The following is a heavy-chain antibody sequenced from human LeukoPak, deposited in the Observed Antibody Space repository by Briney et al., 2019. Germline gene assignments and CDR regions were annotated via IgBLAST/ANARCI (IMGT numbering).Heavy chain of an antibody. D-gene: IGHD3-22*01. CDR2: ISAYNGNT. CDR3: ARADYYDSRGYYYENACDY. Sequence: ASVKVSCKASGYTFTSHGITWVRQAPGQGLEWMGWISAYNGNTNYAQKLQGRVTLTTDTSTSTAYMELRSLRSDDTAVYYCARADYYDSRGYYYENACDYWGQGTLVTVSS. V-gene: IGHV1-18*01. J-gene: IGHJ4*02. CDR1: GYTFTSHG.